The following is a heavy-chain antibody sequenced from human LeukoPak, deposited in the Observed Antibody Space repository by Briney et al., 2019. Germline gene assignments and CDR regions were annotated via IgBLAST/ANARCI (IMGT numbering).Heavy chain of an antibody. J-gene: IGHJ4*02. Sequence: PGGSLRLSCAASGFTFSSYGMHWVRQAPDKGLEWVAVIWYDGSNKYYADSVKGRFTISRDNSKNTLYLQMNSLRAEDTAVYYCAKDYLLWFGLGYYFDYWSQGTLVTVSS. CDR2: IWYDGSNK. CDR3: AKDYLLWFGLGYYFDY. CDR1: GFTFSSYG. V-gene: IGHV3-33*06. D-gene: IGHD3-10*01.